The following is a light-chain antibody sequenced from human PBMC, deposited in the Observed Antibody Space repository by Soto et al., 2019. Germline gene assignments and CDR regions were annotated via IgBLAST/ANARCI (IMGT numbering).Light chain of an antibody. V-gene: IGKV1-5*01. CDR3: QQYNSYPFS. CDR1: QNIRTW. CDR2: DAS. Sequence: DIQMTQSPSTLSASVGDRVTITCRASQNIRTWLAWYQQKPGKAPKLLIFDASTLESGVPSRFSGGGSGTEFTLAISGLQPDDFATYSCQQYNSYPFSFGQGTKLEIK. J-gene: IGKJ2*03.